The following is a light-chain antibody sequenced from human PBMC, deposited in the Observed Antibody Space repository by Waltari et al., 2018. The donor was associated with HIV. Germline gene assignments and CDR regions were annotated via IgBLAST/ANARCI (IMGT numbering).Light chain of an antibody. CDR1: RSNIGSKY. CDR2: RNN. J-gene: IGLJ2*01. V-gene: IGLV1-47*01. CDR3: TAWDDSLSGVV. Sequence: QSVLTQQPSASGTPGQRVTISCSGSRSNIGSKYVYWYQQLPGTAPKLLIYRNNQRPSGVPDRFSGSKSGTSASLAISGLRSEDEADYYCTAWDDSLSGVVFGGGTKLTVL.